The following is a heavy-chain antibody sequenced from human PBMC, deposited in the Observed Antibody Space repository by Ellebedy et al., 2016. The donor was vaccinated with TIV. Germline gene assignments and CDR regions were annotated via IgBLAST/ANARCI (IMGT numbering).Heavy chain of an antibody. CDR3: ARGREGSFDY. J-gene: IGHJ4*02. CDR1: GFTFSSDW. CDR2: INGDGSRI. V-gene: IGHV3-74*01. Sequence: GGSLRLSCAASGFTFSSDWMHWVRQTPGKGLVWVSRINGDGSRINYVDSLKGRFTISRDNDKNTLFLQMNSLRADDTAVYYCARGREGSFDYWGQGTLVTVSS.